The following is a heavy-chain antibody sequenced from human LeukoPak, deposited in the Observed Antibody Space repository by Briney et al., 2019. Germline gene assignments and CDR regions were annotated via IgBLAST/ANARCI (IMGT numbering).Heavy chain of an antibody. Sequence: SETLSLTCTVSGGSISSYYWSWIRQPAGKGLEWIGRIYTSGSTNYNLSLKSIVTMSVATSKNQSSLKLSSVTAADTAEYSCARDRSKGLLSVRYVALWGRGTLATVSS. D-gene: IGHD2/OR15-2a*01. CDR2: IYTSGST. CDR3: ARDRSKGLLSVRYVAL. CDR1: GGSISSYY. J-gene: IGHJ2*01. V-gene: IGHV4-4*07.